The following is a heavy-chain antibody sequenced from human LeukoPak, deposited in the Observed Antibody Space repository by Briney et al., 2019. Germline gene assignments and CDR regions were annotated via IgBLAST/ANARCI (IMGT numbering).Heavy chain of an antibody. D-gene: IGHD2-15*01. V-gene: IGHV3-30-3*01. CDR3: ARDRGGSGFYYFDY. CDR1: GFTFSIYA. J-gene: IGHJ4*02. Sequence: GRSLRPSCAASGFTFSIYAMHWVRQAPGKGLEWVAGISYNGSNEYYSDSVKGRFTITRDNSKNTVFLQMNSLRAEDTGVYHCARDRGGSGFYYFDYWGQGTPVTVSS. CDR2: ISYNGSNE.